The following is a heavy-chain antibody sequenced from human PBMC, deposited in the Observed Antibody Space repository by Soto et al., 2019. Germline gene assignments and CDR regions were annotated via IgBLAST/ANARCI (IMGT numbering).Heavy chain of an antibody. CDR2: IWHDGSND. V-gene: IGHV3-33*01. D-gene: IGHD3-22*01. CDR3: ARDSIGVATDFDY. CDR1: GFTFRNHG. Sequence: QVQLVESGGGVVQPGRSLRLSCVASGFTFRNHGMHWVRQAPGKGLEWVALIWHDGSNDYHADSVKGRFTISRDNSRKTLYLQMNSVRAEDTAVYYCARDSIGVATDFDYWGQGTLVTVSS. J-gene: IGHJ4*02.